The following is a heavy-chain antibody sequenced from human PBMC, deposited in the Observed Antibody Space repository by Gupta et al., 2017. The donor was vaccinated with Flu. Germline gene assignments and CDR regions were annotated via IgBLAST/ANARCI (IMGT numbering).Heavy chain of an antibody. V-gene: IGHV4-59*08. J-gene: IGHJ4*02. CDR1: GGSISSYY. CDR3: ARQLAGFYGKSGYYPYYFDS. CDR2: IFYSGST. D-gene: IGHD3-22*01. Sequence: QMQLQESGPGLVRPSETLSLTCTVSGGSISSYYWSWVRQPPGKGLKYIGYIFYSGSTKYNPSLKSRVTISIDTSKNQFSLNLSSVTAADTAVYYCARQLAGFYGKSGYYPYYFDSWGQGTLVTVSS.